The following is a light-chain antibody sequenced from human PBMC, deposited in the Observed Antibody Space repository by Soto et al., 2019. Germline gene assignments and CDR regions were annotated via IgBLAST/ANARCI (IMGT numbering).Light chain of an antibody. J-gene: IGKJ2*01. CDR3: QQYGNSPYP. CDR1: QSVSSSY. Sequence: EIVLTQSPGTLSLSPGERATLSCRASQSVSSSYLAWYQQKPGQAPRLLIYGASNRATGIPDRFSGSGSGTDFTLTISRLEPEDFAIYYCQQYGNSPYPFGQGTQPEIK. V-gene: IGKV3-20*01. CDR2: GAS.